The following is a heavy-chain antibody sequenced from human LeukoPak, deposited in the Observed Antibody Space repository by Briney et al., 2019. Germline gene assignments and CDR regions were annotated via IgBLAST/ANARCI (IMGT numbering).Heavy chain of an antibody. CDR2: INHSGSA. CDR1: GGSFSGYY. V-gene: IGHV4-34*01. CDR3: ARRRYSYGVGNWFDP. J-gene: IGHJ5*02. Sequence: SETLSLTCAVYGGSFSGYYWSWIRQPPGKGLEWIGEINHSGSANYNPSLKSRVTISVDTSKNQFSLKLSSVTAADTAVYYCARRRYSYGVGNWFDPWGQGTLVTVSS. D-gene: IGHD5-18*01.